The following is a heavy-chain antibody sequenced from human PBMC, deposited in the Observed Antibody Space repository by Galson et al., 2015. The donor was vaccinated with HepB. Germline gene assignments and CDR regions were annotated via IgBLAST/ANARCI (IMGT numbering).Heavy chain of an antibody. CDR1: GGTFSNYA. J-gene: IGHJ4*02. D-gene: IGHD2-2*01. V-gene: IGHV1-69*13. CDR2: IIPIIGTA. Sequence: SVKVSCKASGGTFSNYAFRWVRQAPGQGLEWMGGIIPIIGTANYAQKFQGRVTITADESTTTVYMELSSLKSEDTAVYYCARWAGYCSSANCWFPHDHWGQGTLVTVSS. CDR3: ARWAGYCSSANCWFPHDH.